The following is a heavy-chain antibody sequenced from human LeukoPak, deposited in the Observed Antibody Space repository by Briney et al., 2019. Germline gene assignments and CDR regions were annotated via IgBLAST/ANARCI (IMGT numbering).Heavy chain of an antibody. D-gene: IGHD2/OR15-2a*01. J-gene: IGHJ4*02. CDR1: GFTFSTYG. V-gene: IGHV3-23*01. Sequence: GGSLRLSCAASGFTFSTYGMNWVRQAPGKGLEWVSGIGDSGGSTYYADSVKGRFTISRDNSKNTLFLQMNSLRAEDTAVYYCAKDSAKKYDDYWGQGTLVTVSS. CDR3: AKDSAKKYDDY. CDR2: IGDSGGST.